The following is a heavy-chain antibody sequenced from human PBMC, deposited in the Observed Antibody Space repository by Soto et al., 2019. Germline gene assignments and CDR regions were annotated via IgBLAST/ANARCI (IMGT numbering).Heavy chain of an antibody. CDR3: ARMGISLKRGVISGNHYGMAA. Sequence: AQLVEFGGGLVKPGGSLRLSCAASGFSLSSYTVNWVRQAPGKGLEWVSCITRIDDYVYYSDSVEGRFTISRDNAKNAVYLQMNTLRVEDSAVYYCARMGISLKRGVISGNHYGMAAWGQGTTVIVSS. CDR1: GFSLSSYT. D-gene: IGHD3-10*01. J-gene: IGHJ6*02. CDR2: ITRIDDYV. V-gene: IGHV3-21*05.